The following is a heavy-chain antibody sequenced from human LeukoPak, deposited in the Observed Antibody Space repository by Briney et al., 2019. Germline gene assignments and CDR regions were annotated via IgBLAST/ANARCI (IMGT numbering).Heavy chain of an antibody. J-gene: IGHJ6*02. D-gene: IGHD5-12*01. CDR2: IYYSGST. V-gene: IGHV4-59*12. Sequence: SETLSLTCTVSGGSISSYYWSWIRQPPGKGLEWIGYIYYSGSTNYNPSLKSRVTISVDTSKNQFSLKLSSVTAADTAVYYCASSYSGYDYRGMDVWGQGTTVTVSS. CDR3: ASSYSGYDYRGMDV. CDR1: GGSISSYY.